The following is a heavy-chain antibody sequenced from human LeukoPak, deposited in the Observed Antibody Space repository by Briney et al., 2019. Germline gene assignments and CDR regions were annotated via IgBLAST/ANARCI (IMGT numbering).Heavy chain of an antibody. D-gene: IGHD3-16*02. CDR2: TYSSGSA. CDR1: GGSISSYY. CDR3: ARTDRLARYFFDY. Sequence: SETLSLTCTVSGGSISSYYWSWIRQPPGKGLEWIGYTYSSGSANYNPSLKSRATISVDTSKNQFSLKLTSVTAADTALYYCARTDRLARYFFDYWGQGALVSVSS. V-gene: IGHV4-59*01. J-gene: IGHJ4*02.